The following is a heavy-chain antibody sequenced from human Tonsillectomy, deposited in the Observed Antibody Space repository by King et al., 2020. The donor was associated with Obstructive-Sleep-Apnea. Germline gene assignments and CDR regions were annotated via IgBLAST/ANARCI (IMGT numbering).Heavy chain of an antibody. D-gene: IGHD6-13*01. CDR3: ARTSPFNSSPPGWFDP. J-gene: IGHJ5*02. V-gene: IGHV1-2*02. Sequence: VQLVESGAEVKKPGASVKVSCKASGYLFTGYYMHWVRQAPGQGLEWMGWINPNSGGTNYAQKFQGRVTMTRDTSISTAYMELSRLRSDDTAVYYCARTSPFNSSPPGWFDPRGQGTLVIVSS. CDR1: GYLFTGYY. CDR2: INPNSGGT.